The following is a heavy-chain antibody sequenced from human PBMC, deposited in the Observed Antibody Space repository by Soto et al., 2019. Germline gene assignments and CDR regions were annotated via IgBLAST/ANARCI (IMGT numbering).Heavy chain of an antibody. V-gene: IGHV4-31*03. CDR3: ARKYSSSPSXXDP. Sequence: QVQLQESGPGLVKPSQTLSLTCTVSGGSISSGGYYWSWIRQHPGKGLEWIGYIYYSGSTYYNPSLKSRVTISVDTSKNQFSLKLSSVTAXXXXXXYCARKYSSSPSXXDPWGQG. J-gene: IGHJ5*02. D-gene: IGHD6-6*01. CDR1: GGSISSGGYY. CDR2: IYYSGST.